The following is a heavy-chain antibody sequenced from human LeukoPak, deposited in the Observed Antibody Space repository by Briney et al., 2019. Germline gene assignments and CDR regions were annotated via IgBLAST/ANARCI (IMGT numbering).Heavy chain of an antibody. CDR2: VYYGGST. Sequence: SETLSLTCAVSGASINDFYWTWIRQPPGKGLEWIGYVYYGGSTNYNPSLKSRVSMSVDTSKNQFSLTLTSVTVADTAFSYCARGGIRGYSAFDNLDFWGLGTHVTVSS. J-gene: IGHJ4*02. V-gene: IGHV4-59*01. CDR3: ARGGIRGYSAFDNLDF. CDR1: GASINDFY. D-gene: IGHD5-12*01.